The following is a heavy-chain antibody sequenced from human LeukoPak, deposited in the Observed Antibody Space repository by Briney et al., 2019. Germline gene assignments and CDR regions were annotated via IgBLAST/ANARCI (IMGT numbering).Heavy chain of an antibody. CDR3: AKGSYYDSSGSFHFDY. J-gene: IGHJ4*02. Sequence: GGSLRLSCAASGFTFSSYAMSWVRQAPGKGLEWVSGISGSGDNTYYADSVKGRFTISRDNSKNTLYVQVNSLGTEDTAAYYCAKGSYYDSSGSFHFDYWGQGTLVTVSS. CDR1: GFTFSSYA. D-gene: IGHD3-22*01. CDR2: ISGSGDNT. V-gene: IGHV3-23*01.